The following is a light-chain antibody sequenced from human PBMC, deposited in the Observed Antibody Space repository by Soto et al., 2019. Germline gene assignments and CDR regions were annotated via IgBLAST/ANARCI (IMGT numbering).Light chain of an antibody. Sequence: DIQMTQSPSSLSASIGDRVTITCRASQSIVTYLNWYLQKPGKAPKLLIYAASNLQSGVPSRFSGSGSGTEFTLTISSLQPEDFATYYCQQLNSYPITFGQGTRLE. CDR3: QQLNSYPIT. CDR2: AAS. V-gene: IGKV1-9*01. J-gene: IGKJ5*01. CDR1: QSIVTY.